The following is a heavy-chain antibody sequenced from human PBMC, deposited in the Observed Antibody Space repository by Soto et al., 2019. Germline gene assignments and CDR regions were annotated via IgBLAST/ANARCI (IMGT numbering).Heavy chain of an antibody. CDR1: GFTFSSYA. CDR3: TRDASRDSSARGWFDP. V-gene: IGHV3-23*01. J-gene: IGHJ5*02. D-gene: IGHD6-13*01. CDR2: ISGSGGST. Sequence: GGSLRLSCAASGFTFSSYAMSWVRQAPGKGLEWVSAISGSGGSTYYADSVKGRFTISRDNSKNTLYLQMNSLRAEDTAVYYCTRDASRDSSARGWFDPWGPGTLVTVSS.